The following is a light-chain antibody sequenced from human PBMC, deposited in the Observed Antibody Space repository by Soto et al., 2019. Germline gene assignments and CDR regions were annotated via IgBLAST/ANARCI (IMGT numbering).Light chain of an antibody. CDR1: QSISSW. Sequence: IQMTQSPSTLSASVGDRVTITCRASQSISSWLAWYQQKPGKAPKLLIYKASSLEGGVPSRFSGSGSGTEFTLPISSLQPDDFATYYCQQYSSYSTFGQGTKVEVK. CDR2: KAS. J-gene: IGKJ1*01. V-gene: IGKV1-5*03. CDR3: QQYSSYST.